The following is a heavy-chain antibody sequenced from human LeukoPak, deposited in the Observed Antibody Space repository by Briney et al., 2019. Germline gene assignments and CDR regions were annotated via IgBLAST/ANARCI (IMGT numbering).Heavy chain of an antibody. J-gene: IGHJ6*03. V-gene: IGHV3-30*04. Sequence: GGSLRLSCAASKFTFYIHAFHWVRQAPGKGLEWVAVTSNDGRTKYYADSVKGRFTISRDNSNNMVYLQMNSLRPEDTGVYYCARDKSKIRIGPVDYRYYYMDVWGKGTTVTVSS. CDR1: KFTFYIHA. CDR2: TSNDGRTK. D-gene: IGHD3/OR15-3a*01. CDR3: ARDKSKIRIGPVDYRYYYMDV.